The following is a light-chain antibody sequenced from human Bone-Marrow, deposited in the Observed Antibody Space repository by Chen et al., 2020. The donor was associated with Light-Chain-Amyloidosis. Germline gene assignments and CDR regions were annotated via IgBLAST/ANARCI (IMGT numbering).Light chain of an antibody. J-gene: IGLJ1*01. V-gene: IGLV2-14*03. CDR1: SSVVGGYKY. Sequence: QSALTQPASVSGSPGQSITISCSGTSSVVGGYKYVFWFHQHPGKGTKLMIFDVSNRPSGVSNRFSGSKSGNAGSLTISGLQADDESDYYCNSYTSSGTYVFGTGTKVTVL. CDR2: DVS. CDR3: NSYTSSGTYV.